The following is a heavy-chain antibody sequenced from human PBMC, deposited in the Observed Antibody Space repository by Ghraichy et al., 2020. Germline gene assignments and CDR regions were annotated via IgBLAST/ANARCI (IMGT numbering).Heavy chain of an antibody. D-gene: IGHD3-22*01. CDR1: GGSFSGYY. CDR2: INHSGST. CDR3: ARRRRDSSGYWNFDY. Sequence: SETLSLTCAVYGGSFSGYYWSWIRQPPVKGLEGIGEINHSGSTNYNPSLKSRVTISVDTSKNQFSLKLSSVTAADTAVYYCARRRRDSSGYWNFDYWGQGTLVTVSS. V-gene: IGHV4-34*01. J-gene: IGHJ4*02.